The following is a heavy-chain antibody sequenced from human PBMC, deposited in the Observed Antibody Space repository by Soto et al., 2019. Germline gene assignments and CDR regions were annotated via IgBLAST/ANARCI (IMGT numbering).Heavy chain of an antibody. V-gene: IGHV4-59*01. CDR2: IYYSGST. D-gene: IGHD4-17*01. CDR3: ATDNYGDYVSSRRPYYYYYYMDV. CDR1: GGSISSYY. Sequence: QVQLQESGPGLVKPSETLSLTCTVSGGSISSYYWSWIRQPPGNGLEWIRSIYYSGSTNYNPSLKSRVTISVDTSTNQFSLKLSSVTAVDTAVYYCATDNYGDYVSSRRPYYYYYYMDVWGKGTTVTVSS. J-gene: IGHJ6*03.